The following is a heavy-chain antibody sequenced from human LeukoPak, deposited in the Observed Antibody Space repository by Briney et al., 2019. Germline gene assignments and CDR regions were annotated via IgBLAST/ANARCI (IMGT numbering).Heavy chain of an antibody. Sequence: ASVKVSCKASGYTFTNFDINWVRQAPGQGLEWMGWINPNSGGTNYAQKFQGRVTMTRDTSISTAYMELSRLRSDDTAVYYCARGGFSNEEFDPWGQGTLVTVSS. CDR2: INPNSGGT. V-gene: IGHV1-2*02. J-gene: IGHJ5*02. CDR3: ARGGFSNEEFDP. CDR1: GYTFTNFD. D-gene: IGHD3-3*01.